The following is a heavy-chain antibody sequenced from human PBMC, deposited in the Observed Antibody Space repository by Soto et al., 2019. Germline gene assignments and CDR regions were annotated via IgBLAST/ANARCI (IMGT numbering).Heavy chain of an antibody. CDR2: ISYDGSNK. CDR3: ARLVDTAMDPSGVDYYGMDV. CDR1: GFTFSSYA. V-gene: IGHV3-30-3*01. J-gene: IGHJ6*02. Sequence: QVQLVESGGGVVQPGRSLRLSCAASGFTFSSYAMHWVRQAPGKGLEWVAVISYDGSNKYYADSVKGRFTISRDNSKNTLYLQMNSLRAEDTAVYYCARLVDTAMDPSGVDYYGMDVWGQGTTVTVSS. D-gene: IGHD5-18*01.